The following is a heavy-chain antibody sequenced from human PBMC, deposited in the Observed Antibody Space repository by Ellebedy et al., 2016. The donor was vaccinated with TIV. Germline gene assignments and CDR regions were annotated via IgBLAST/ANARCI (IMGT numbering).Heavy chain of an antibody. V-gene: IGHV1-2*02. J-gene: IGHJ3*02. CDR3: ARDHLVDTAMDI. Sequence: AASVKVSCKASGYNFFEYYMHWVRQAPGQGLEWMGWFYPNTGGTKYAEKFQGRVTMTRETSSRTVYMELSRLRFDDTAIYYCARDHLVDTAMDIWGQGTVVNVSA. D-gene: IGHD5-18*01. CDR2: FYPNTGGT. CDR1: GYNFFEYY.